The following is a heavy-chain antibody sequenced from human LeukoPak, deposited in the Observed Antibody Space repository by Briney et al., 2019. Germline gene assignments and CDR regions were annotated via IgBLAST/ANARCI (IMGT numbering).Heavy chain of an antibody. V-gene: IGHV3-11*01. CDR1: GFTFSEYY. Sequence: GGSLRLSCAASGFTFSEYYMSWIRQAPGKGLEWISYITSSGSTIYYADSVKGRFTISRDNAKNSLYLQMNSLRTEDTALYYCAKGNAYSDYYMDVWGKGTTVTVSS. CDR3: AKGNAYSDYYMDV. CDR2: ITSSGSTI. D-gene: IGHD1-1*01. J-gene: IGHJ6*03.